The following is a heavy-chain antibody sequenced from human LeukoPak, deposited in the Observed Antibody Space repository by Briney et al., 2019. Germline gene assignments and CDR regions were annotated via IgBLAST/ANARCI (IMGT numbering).Heavy chain of an antibody. Sequence: GGSLRLSCAASGFTFDDYGMSWVRQAPGKGLEWVSGINWNGGSAGYADSVKGRFTISRDNAKNSLYLQMNSLRAEDTALYYCASVSSSWYTYWGQGTLVTVSS. CDR1: GFTFDDYG. CDR3: ASVSSSWYTY. J-gene: IGHJ4*02. D-gene: IGHD6-13*01. CDR2: INWNGGSA. V-gene: IGHV3-20*04.